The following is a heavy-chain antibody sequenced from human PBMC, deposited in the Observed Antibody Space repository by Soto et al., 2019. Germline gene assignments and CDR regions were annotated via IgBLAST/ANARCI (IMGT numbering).Heavy chain of an antibody. V-gene: IGHV4-31*03. CDR3: ARGYVLRFLEWLAGLDV. J-gene: IGHJ6*02. CDR1: GGSISSGGYY. D-gene: IGHD3-3*01. Sequence: QVQLQESGPGLVKPSQTLSLTCTVSGGSISSGGYYWSWIRQHPGKGLEWIGYIYYSGSTYYNPSLKRRVTISVDTSKNQFSLKLSSVTAADTAVYYCARGYVLRFLEWLAGLDVWGQGTTVTVSS. CDR2: IYYSGST.